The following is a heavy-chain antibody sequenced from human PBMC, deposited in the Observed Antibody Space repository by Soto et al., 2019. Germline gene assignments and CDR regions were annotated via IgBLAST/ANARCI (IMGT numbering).Heavy chain of an antibody. CDR3: ARGAVVNFDS. Sequence: SETLSLTCTVSGGSISSSSYYWGWIRQPPGKGLEWIGNIYFSGSSHYNPSLESRVTVSVDTSKNQFSLKLTSVTAADTAVYYCARGAVVNFDSWGQGTLVTVSS. J-gene: IGHJ4*02. D-gene: IGHD3-22*01. CDR2: IYFSGSS. V-gene: IGHV4-39*07. CDR1: GGSISSSSYY.